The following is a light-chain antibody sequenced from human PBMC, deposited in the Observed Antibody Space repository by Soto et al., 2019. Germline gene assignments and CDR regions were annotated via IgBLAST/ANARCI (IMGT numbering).Light chain of an antibody. CDR1: SSNIGAGYD. CDR2: GNS. Sequence: QSVLTQPPSVSGAPGQRVTISCTGSSSNIGAGYDVHWYQQRPGTAPKLLIYGNSNQPSGVPDRFSGSKSGTSASLAITGLQAEDEADYYCQSYDSSLGVFGTGTKVTVL. V-gene: IGLV1-40*01. CDR3: QSYDSSLGV. J-gene: IGLJ1*01.